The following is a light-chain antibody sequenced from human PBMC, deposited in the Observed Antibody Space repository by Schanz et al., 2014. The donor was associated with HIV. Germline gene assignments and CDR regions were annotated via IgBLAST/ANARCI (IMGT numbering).Light chain of an antibody. CDR3: SSYTTSSTLV. Sequence: QSALTQPASVSGSPGQSITISCTGTSSDVGSYNLVSWYQQHPGKAPKLMIYEVSKRPSGVPDRFSGSKSGNTASLTVSGLRAEDEADYYCSSYTTSSTLVFGGGTKLTVL. CDR2: EVS. V-gene: IGLV2-14*02. CDR1: SSDVGSYNL. J-gene: IGLJ2*01.